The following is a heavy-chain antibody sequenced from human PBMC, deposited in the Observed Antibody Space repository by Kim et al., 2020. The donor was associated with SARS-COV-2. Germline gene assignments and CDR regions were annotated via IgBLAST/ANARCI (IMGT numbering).Heavy chain of an antibody. CDR2: A. V-gene: IGHV3-23*01. CDR3: VRQVAGSNFDV. J-gene: IGHJ3*01. Sequence: ALSAASVKGRFTISRDHSTNTLYLQLNIRRAEDTAIYYCVRQVAGSNFDVWGQGTMVTVSS. D-gene: IGHD3-10*01.